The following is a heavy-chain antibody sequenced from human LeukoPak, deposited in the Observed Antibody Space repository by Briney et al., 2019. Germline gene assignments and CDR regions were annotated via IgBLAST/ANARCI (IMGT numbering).Heavy chain of an antibody. V-gene: IGHV3-53*01. CDR3: ARSYSSSSNWFDP. CDR1: GFTFSRSW. J-gene: IGHJ5*02. Sequence: GGSLRLSCVASGFTFSRSWMSWVRQAPGKGLEWVSVIYSGGSTYYADSVKGRFTISRDNSKNTLYLQMNSLRAEDTAVYYCARSYSSSSNWFDPWGQGTLVTVSS. D-gene: IGHD6-6*01. CDR2: IYSGGST.